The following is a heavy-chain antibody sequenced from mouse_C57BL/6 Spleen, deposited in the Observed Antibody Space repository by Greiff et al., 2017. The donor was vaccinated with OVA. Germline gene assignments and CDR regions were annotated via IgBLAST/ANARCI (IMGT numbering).Heavy chain of an antibody. CDR3: TREDSSYWYFDV. Sequence: EVQVVESGEGLVKPGGSLKLSCAASGFTFSSYAMSWVRQTPEKRLEWVAYISSGGDYIYYADTVKGRFTISRDNARNTLYLQMSSLKSEDTAMYYCTREDSSYWYFDVWGTGTTVTVSS. CDR2: ISSGGDYI. V-gene: IGHV5-9-1*02. D-gene: IGHD1-1*01. CDR1: GFTFSSYA. J-gene: IGHJ1*03.